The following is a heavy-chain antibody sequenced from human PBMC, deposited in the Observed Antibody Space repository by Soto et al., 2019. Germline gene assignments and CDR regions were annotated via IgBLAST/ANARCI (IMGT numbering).Heavy chain of an antibody. CDR2: IIPIFGRT. CDR3: ARHGFSYSYGSSSFDL. J-gene: IGHJ3*01. D-gene: IGHD3-10*01. Sequence: QVQLVQSGAEVKKPGSSVKVSCKSSGDTFSTYAFNWVRQAPGQGLEWMGGIIPIFGRTNYAQNFQGRVTITADESPSTAHMELSGLISDDTAVYYCARHGFSYSYGSSSFDLWGQRTMVIFSS. CDR1: GDTFSTYA. V-gene: IGHV1-69*12.